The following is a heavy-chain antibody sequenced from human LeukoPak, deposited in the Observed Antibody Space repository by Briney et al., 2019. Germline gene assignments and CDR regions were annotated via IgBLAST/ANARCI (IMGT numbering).Heavy chain of an antibody. D-gene: IGHD6-6*01. J-gene: IGHJ6*03. CDR3: ASGYSSSRSYYYMDV. CDR1: GYTFTSYG. CDR2: ISAYNGKT. V-gene: IGHV1-18*01. Sequence: ASVKVSCKASGYTFTSYGISWVRQAPGQGLEWMGWISAYNGKTNYAQKLPGRVTMTTDTSTSTAYMELRSLRSDDTAVYYCASGYSSSRSYYYMDVWGKGTTVTVSS.